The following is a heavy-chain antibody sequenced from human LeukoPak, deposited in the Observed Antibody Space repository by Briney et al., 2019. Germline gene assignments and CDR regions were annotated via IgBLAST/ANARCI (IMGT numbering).Heavy chain of an antibody. CDR3: ARVSSSSWWALDY. Sequence: PGGSLRLSCAASGFTFSSYWMHWVRQAPGKGLVWVSRINTDGSSTSYADSMKGRFTISRDNAKNTLYLQMNSLRAEDTAVYYCARVSSSSWWALDYWGQGTLVTVSS. CDR1: GFTFSSYW. V-gene: IGHV3-74*01. CDR2: INTDGSST. J-gene: IGHJ4*02. D-gene: IGHD6-13*01.